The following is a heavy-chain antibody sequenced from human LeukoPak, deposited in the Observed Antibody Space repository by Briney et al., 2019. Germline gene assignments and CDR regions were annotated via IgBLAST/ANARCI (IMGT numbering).Heavy chain of an antibody. V-gene: IGHV4-4*07. CDR3: ARLVSSSWYGYFDY. D-gene: IGHD6-13*01. J-gene: IGHJ4*02. CDR2: IYTSGST. CDR1: GGSISSYY. Sequence: SETLSLTCTVSGGSISSYYWSWIRQPAGKGLEWIGGIYTSGSTNYNPSLKSRVTLSVDTSKNQLSLKLSSVTAADTAVYYCARLVSSSWYGYFDYWGQGTLVTVSS.